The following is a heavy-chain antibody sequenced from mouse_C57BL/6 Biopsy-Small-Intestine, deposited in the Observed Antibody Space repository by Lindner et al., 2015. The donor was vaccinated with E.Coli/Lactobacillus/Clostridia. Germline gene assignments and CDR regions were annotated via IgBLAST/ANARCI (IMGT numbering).Heavy chain of an antibody. J-gene: IGHJ3*01. Sequence: VQLQESGPVLVKPGASVKMSCKASGYTFTDYYMNWVKQSHGKSLEWIGVINPYNGGTSYNQKLKGKATLTVDKSSSTAYMELNSLTSEDSAVYYCAIPYDGYYEGFAYWGQGTLVTVSA. CDR3: AIPYDGYYEGFAY. D-gene: IGHD2-3*01. CDR2: INPYNGGT. V-gene: IGHV1-19*01. CDR1: GYTFTDYY.